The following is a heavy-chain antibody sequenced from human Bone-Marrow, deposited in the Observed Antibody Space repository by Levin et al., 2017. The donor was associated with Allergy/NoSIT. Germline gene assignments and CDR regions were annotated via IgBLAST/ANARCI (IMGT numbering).Heavy chain of an antibody. CDR1: GYSFIEYY. CDR3: ARATQYCGGNCHNDF. CDR2: MNPKSGGI. Sequence: ASVKVSCKASGYSFIEYYIHWVRQAPGQGLEWLGWMNPKSGGISYARKFQGRVSMTRHTSMRTAYMELGSLRSYDTAVYFCARATQYCGGNCHNDFWGQGTQVTVSS. J-gene: IGHJ4*02. V-gene: IGHV1-2*02. D-gene: IGHD2-21*02.